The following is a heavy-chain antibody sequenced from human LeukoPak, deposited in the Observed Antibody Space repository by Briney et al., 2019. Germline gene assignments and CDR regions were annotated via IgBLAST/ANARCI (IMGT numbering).Heavy chain of an antibody. J-gene: IGHJ3*02. CDR1: GYTFTGYY. V-gene: IGHV1-2*02. CDR2: INPNSGGT. CDR3: ELLWFGELSAFDI. Sequence: WASVKVSCKASGYTFTGYYMHWVRQAPGQGLEWMGWINPNSGGTNYAQKFQGRVTMTRDTSISTAYMELSRLRSDDTAVYYCELLWFGELSAFDIWGQGTMVTVSS. D-gene: IGHD3-10*01.